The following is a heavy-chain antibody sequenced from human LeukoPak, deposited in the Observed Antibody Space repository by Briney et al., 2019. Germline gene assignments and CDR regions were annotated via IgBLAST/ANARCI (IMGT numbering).Heavy chain of an antibody. Sequence: PSETLSLTCAVYGGSFSGYYWSWIRQPPGKGLEWIGYIYYSGSTNYNPSLKSRVTISVDTSKNQFSLKLSSVTAADTAVYYCVRHDHDFWSGYETRGYYYGMDVWGQGTTVTVSS. V-gene: IGHV4-59*08. CDR1: GGSFSGYY. D-gene: IGHD3-3*01. CDR3: VRHDHDFWSGYETRGYYYGMDV. CDR2: IYYSGST. J-gene: IGHJ6*02.